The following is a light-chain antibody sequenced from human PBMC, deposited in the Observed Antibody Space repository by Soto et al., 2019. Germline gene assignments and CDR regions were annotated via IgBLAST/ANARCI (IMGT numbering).Light chain of an antibody. J-gene: IGKJ1*01. CDR2: GAS. CDR1: QGIRSD. CDR3: LQDYNFPWA. V-gene: IGKV1-6*01. Sequence: IQMTQSPSSLSASVGDRITISCRASQGIRSDLAWYQQKPGKVPKLLIYGASKLESGVPSRFSGSGFGTDFTLTISSLQPEDFATYYCLQDYNFPWAFGQGTKVEIK.